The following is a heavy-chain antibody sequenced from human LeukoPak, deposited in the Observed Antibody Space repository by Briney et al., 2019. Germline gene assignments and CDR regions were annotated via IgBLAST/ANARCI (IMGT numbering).Heavy chain of an antibody. CDR2: IYYSGST. CDR1: GGSISSGSYY. Sequence: SQTLSLTCTVSGGSISSGSYYWSWIRQPPGKGLEWIRSIYYSGSTYYNPSLKSRVTISVDTSKNQFSLKLSSVTAADTAVYYCARQIYYYDSSGYYYDYYYGMDVWGQGTTVTVSS. D-gene: IGHD3-22*01. CDR3: ARQIYYYDSSGYYYDYYYGMDV. V-gene: IGHV4-39*01. J-gene: IGHJ6*02.